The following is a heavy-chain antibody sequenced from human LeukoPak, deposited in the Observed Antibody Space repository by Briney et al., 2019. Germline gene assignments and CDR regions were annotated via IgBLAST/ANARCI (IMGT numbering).Heavy chain of an antibody. Sequence: GGSLILSFSASGFTFSSYAMHWVRQAPGKGLERVAVISYDGSNKYYADSVKGRFTISRDNSKKTLYLQMNSLTAEDTALYYCVRRAGSERYFDYWGQGTLVTVSS. CDR2: ISYDGSNK. CDR3: VRRAGSERYFDY. D-gene: IGHD3-10*01. CDR1: GFTFSSYA. J-gene: IGHJ4*02. V-gene: IGHV3-30*04.